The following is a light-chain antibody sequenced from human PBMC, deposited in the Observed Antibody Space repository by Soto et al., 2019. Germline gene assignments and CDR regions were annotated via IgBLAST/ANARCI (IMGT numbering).Light chain of an antibody. J-gene: IGKJ1*01. CDR2: DVS. CDR1: QTISSR. V-gene: IGKV1-5*01. CDR3: QQYNTFWT. Sequence: DIQMTQSPSTLSASVGDRVTITCRASQTISSRLAWYQQKPGKAPKLLIYDVSSLESGVSSRFSGSGSGTEFTLTISSLQPDDFATYYCQQYNTFWTFGEGTKVEIK.